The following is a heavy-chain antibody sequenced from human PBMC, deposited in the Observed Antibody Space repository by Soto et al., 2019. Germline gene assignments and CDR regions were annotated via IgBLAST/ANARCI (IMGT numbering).Heavy chain of an antibody. CDR1: GFTFSNYA. CDR3: AKQAGYSSDPFDY. V-gene: IGHV3-23*01. Sequence: GGSLRLSCAASGFTFSNYAMSWVRQAPGKGLEWVSIISGGGGTTYYADSVKGRFTISRDNSKNTVHLQINSLRVEDTAVYYCAKQAGYSSDPFDYWGQGTLVTVSS. J-gene: IGHJ4*02. D-gene: IGHD6-19*01. CDR2: ISGGGGTT.